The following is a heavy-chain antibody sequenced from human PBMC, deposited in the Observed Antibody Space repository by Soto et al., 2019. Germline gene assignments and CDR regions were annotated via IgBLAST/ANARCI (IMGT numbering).Heavy chain of an antibody. D-gene: IGHD4-17*01. CDR2: ISGSGGST. CDR1: GFTFSSYA. J-gene: IGHJ4*02. V-gene: IGHV3-23*01. Sequence: GGSLRLSCAASGFTFSSYAMSWVRQAPGKGLEWVSAISGSGGSTYYADSAKGRFTISRDNSKNTLYLQMNSLRAEDTAVYYCAKEPTLDDYGEYFDYWGQGTLVTVSS. CDR3: AKEPTLDDYGEYFDY.